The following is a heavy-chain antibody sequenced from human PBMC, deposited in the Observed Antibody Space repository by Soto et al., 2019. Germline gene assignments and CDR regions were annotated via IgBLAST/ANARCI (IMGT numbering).Heavy chain of an antibody. CDR3: ARDQGQSPRYSSSWYGIAVAGTWGCFDY. V-gene: IGHV3-33*01. D-gene: IGHD6-13*01. CDR2: IWYDGSNK. CDR1: GFTFSSYG. Sequence: QVQLVESGGGVVQPGRSLRLSCAASGFTFSSYGMHWVRQAPGKGLEWVAVIWYDGSNKYYADSVKGRFTISRDNSKNTLYLQMNSLRAEDTAVYYCARDQGQSPRYSSSWYGIAVAGTWGCFDYWGQGTLVTVSS. J-gene: IGHJ4*02.